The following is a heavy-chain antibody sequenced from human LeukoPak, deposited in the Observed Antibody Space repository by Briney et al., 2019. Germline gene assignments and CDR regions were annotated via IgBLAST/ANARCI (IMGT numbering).Heavy chain of an antibody. V-gene: IGHV3-30*18. Sequence: PRGSLRLSCAASGFTFSSYGMHWVRQAPGQGLEWVALISYDGSNKYYVDSVKGRFTISRDNSKNTLYLQMNSLRAEDTAVYYCAKDKGRFSGYDYYFDYWGQGTLVTVSS. J-gene: IGHJ4*02. CDR3: AKDKGRFSGYDYYFDY. CDR1: GFTFSSYG. D-gene: IGHD5-12*01. CDR2: ISYDGSNK.